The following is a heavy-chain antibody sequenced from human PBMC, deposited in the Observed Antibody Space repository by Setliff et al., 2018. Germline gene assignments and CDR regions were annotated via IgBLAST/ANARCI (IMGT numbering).Heavy chain of an antibody. CDR1: GDSITSGSDY. D-gene: IGHD3-10*01. CDR2: THTDGITI. CDR3: ARDSPHKLLWVTESSDGVDV. J-gene: IGHJ6*02. V-gene: IGHV3-11*04. Sequence: LSLTCTVSGDSITSGSDYWNWIRQPAGKGLERVSKTHTDGITIYSDSVKGRFTISRDNAKKSLYLQMNIVRAEDTAVYYCARDSPHKLLWVTESSDGVDVWGQGTTVTVSS.